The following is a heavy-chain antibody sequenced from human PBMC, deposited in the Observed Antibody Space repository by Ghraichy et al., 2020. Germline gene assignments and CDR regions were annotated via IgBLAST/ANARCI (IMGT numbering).Heavy chain of an antibody. Sequence: SETLSLTCTVSGGSISSYYWSWIRQPPGKGLEWIGYIYYSGSTNYNPSLKSRVTISVDTSKNQFSLKLSSVTAADTAVYYCARHAPRPGYCSSTSCRGFDYWGQGTLVTVSS. J-gene: IGHJ4*02. D-gene: IGHD2-2*01. CDR1: GGSISSYY. V-gene: IGHV4-59*08. CDR3: ARHAPRPGYCSSTSCRGFDY. CDR2: IYYSGST.